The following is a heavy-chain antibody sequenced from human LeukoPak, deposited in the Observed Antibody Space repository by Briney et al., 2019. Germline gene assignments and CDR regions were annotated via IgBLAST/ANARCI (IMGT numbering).Heavy chain of an antibody. J-gene: IGHJ4*02. CDR2: INHSGST. D-gene: IGHD3-3*01. CDR1: GGSFSGYY. Sequence: SETLSLTCAVYGGSFSGYYWSWIRQPPGKGLEWIGEINHSGSTNYNPSLKSRVTISVDTSKNQFSLKLSSVTAADTTVYYCARDRTIFGVEWAYWGQGTLVTVSS. CDR3: ARDRTIFGVEWAY. V-gene: IGHV4-34*01.